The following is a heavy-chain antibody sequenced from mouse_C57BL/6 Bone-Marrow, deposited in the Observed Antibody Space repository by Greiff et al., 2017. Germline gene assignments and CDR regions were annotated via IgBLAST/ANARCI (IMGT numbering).Heavy chain of an antibody. CDR3: ARWRGQTAQAPDY. J-gene: IGHJ2*01. Sequence: QVQLQQSDAELVKPGASVKISCKVSGYTFTDHTIHWMKLRPEQGMKWIGYVYLRYGSTKYNEKFTGKATFTADKSSSTAYMQLNSLTSEDSAVYFCARWRGQTAQAPDYWGQGTTLTVSS. V-gene: IGHV1-78*01. CDR2: VYLRYGST. D-gene: IGHD3-2*02. CDR1: GYTFTDHT.